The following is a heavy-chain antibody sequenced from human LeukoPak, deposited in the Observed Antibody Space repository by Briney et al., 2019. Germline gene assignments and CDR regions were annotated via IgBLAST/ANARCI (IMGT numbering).Heavy chain of an antibody. V-gene: IGHV3-23*01. J-gene: IGHJ4*02. CDR2: ISGSGGST. CDR1: GFTFSSYA. CDR3: ATRLEWLLYPFYYFDY. D-gene: IGHD3-3*01. Sequence: GGSLRLSCAASGFTFSSYAMSWVRQAPGKGLEWVSAISGSGGSTYYADSVKGRFTIPRDNSKNTLYLQMNSLRAEDTAVYYCATRLEWLLYPFYYFDYWGQGTLVTVSS.